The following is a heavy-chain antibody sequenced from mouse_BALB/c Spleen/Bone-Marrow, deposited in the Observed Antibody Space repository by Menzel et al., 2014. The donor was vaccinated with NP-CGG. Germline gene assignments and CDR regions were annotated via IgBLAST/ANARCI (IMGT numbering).Heavy chain of an antibody. J-gene: IGHJ2*01. Sequence: DVMLVESGGDLVQPGGSRKLSCAASGFTFSSFGMHWVRQAPEKGLEWVAYISSGSSTIYYADTVKGRFTISRDNPKNTLFLQMTSLRSEDTAMYYCAREDDGGVYYFDYWGQGTTLTVSS. CDR3: AREDDGGVYYFDY. V-gene: IGHV5-17*02. CDR1: GFTFSSFG. D-gene: IGHD2-12*01. CDR2: ISSGSSTI.